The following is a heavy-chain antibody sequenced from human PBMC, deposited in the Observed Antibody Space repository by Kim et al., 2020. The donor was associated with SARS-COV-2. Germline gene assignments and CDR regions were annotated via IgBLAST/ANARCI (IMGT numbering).Heavy chain of an antibody. CDR3: ARGGPQWLVQDLYYFDY. V-gene: IGHV4-4*07. J-gene: IGHJ4*02. D-gene: IGHD6-19*01. CDR1: GGSISSYY. CDR2: IYTSGST. Sequence: SETLSLTCTVSGGSISSYYWSWIRQPAGKGLEWIGRIYTSGSTNYNASLKSRVTMSVDTSKNQFSLKLSSVTAADTAVYYCARGGPQWLVQDLYYFDYWGQGTLLTVSS.